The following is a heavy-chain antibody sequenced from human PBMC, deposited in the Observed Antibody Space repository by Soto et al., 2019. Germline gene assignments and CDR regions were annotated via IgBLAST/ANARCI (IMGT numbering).Heavy chain of an antibody. J-gene: IGHJ6*02. CDR2: IYPGDSDT. V-gene: IGHV5-51*01. Sequence: GESLKISCKSSGCSSTSYWSGWVRQMPGKGLEWMGSIYPGDSDTRYSPSFQGQVTISADKSISTAYLQWSSLKASDTAMYYCARQSGYDSHLYYDYGMDVWGQGTTVTVSS. CDR1: GCSSTSYW. CDR3: ARQSGYDSHLYYDYGMDV. D-gene: IGHD5-12*01.